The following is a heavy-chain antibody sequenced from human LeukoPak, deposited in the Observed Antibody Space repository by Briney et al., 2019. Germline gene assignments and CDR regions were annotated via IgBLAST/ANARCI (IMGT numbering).Heavy chain of an antibody. CDR3: ASGTFDGPLYGTYWYFHV. J-gene: IGHJ2*01. D-gene: IGHD1-14*01. Sequence: SETLSLTCAVSGASINNNYWTWVRQPPGKGLEWIGYIYSNGNTNYNPSLKGRVTMSIETSKNQFSLRLPSVTAADTAVYYCASGTFDGPLYGTYWYFHVWGRGTLVTVSS. V-gene: IGHV4-59*01. CDR1: GASINNNY. CDR2: IYSNGNT.